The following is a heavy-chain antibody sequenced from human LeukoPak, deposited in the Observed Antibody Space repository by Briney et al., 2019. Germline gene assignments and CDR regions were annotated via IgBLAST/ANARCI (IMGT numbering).Heavy chain of an antibody. CDR3: SRQRSTSTYYYGLDV. V-gene: IGHV6-1*01. CDR1: GDTVSSNTAA. J-gene: IGHJ6*02. D-gene: IGHD6-6*01. CDR2: TYYRSKWNT. Sequence: SQTLSLTCAISGDTVSSNTAAWNWVRQSPSRGLEWLGGTYYRSKWNTDYAASVQNRITINPDTSTNQFSLQLKSATPEDTAVYYCSRQRSTSTYYYGLDVWGQGTTVTVSS.